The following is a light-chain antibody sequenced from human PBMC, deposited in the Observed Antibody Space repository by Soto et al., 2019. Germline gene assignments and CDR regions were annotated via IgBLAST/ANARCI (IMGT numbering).Light chain of an antibody. CDR2: EVS. CDR1: SSDVGAYNY. J-gene: IGLJ1*01. CDR3: TSYAGTYSFFYV. V-gene: IGLV2-8*01. Sequence: QSVLTQPPSASGSPGQSVTISCTGTSSDVGAYNYVSWYQQLPGKAPKLIIYEVSKRPSGVPDRFSGSKSSNTASLTVSGLQAEDEADYYCTSYAGTYSFFYVFGTGTKVPV.